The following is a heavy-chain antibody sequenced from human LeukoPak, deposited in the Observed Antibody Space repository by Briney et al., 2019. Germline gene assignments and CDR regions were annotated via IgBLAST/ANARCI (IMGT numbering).Heavy chain of an antibody. V-gene: IGHV3-23*01. D-gene: IGHD2-21*02. CDR3: AKEAYCGGDCYFDY. CDR1: GFTFSSYA. CDR2: ISGSGGST. Sequence: GGSLRPSCAPSGFTFSSYAMGWVRLAPGKGLEWLAAISGSGGSTYYADSVKGRFTISRDNSKNTLYLQMNSLRAEDTAVYYCAKEAYCGGDCYFDYWGQGTLVTVSS. J-gene: IGHJ4*02.